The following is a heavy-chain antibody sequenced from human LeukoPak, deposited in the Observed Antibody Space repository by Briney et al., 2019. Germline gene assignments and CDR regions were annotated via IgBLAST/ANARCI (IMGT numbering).Heavy chain of an antibody. V-gene: IGHV1-46*01. D-gene: IGHD3-16*01. CDR3: ARDARLGGSYHY. CDR2: INPSGGST. Sequence: ASVKVSCKASGYTFTSYYMHWARQAPGQGLEWMGIINPSGGSTSYAQKFQGRVTMTRDTSTSTVYMELSSLRSEDTAVYYCARDARLGGSYHYWGQGTLVTVSS. CDR1: GYTFTSYY. J-gene: IGHJ4*02.